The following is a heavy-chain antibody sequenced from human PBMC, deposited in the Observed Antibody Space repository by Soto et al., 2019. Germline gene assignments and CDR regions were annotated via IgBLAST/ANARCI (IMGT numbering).Heavy chain of an antibody. V-gene: IGHV4-4*02. CDR2: IYHSGST. CDR3: ARNLKALRYYYYYYGMDV. J-gene: IGHJ6*02. CDR1: GGSISSSNW. Sequence: PSETLSLTCAVSGGSISSSNWWSWVRQPPGKGLEWIGEIYHSGSTNYNPSLKSRVTISVDKSKNQFSLKLSSVTAADTAVYYCARNLKALRYYYYYYGMDVWGQGTTVT.